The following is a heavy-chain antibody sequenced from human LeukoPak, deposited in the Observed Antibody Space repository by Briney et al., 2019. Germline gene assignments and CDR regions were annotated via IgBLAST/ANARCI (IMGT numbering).Heavy chain of an antibody. CDR1: GFTFSSYG. V-gene: IGHV3-30*18. CDR2: ISYDGSNK. J-gene: IGHJ4*02. Sequence: GGSLRLSCAASGFTFSSYGMHWVRQAPGKGLEWVAVISYDGSNKYYADSVKGRFTISRDNSKNTLYLQMNSLRAEDTAVYYCAKAFSMTTGTTCHLRDGMDYWGQGTLVTVSS. CDR3: AKAFSMTTGTTCHLRDGMDY. D-gene: IGHD4-17*01.